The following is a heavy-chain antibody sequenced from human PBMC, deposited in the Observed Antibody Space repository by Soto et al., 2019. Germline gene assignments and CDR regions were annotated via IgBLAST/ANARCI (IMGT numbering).Heavy chain of an antibody. CDR1: GFTFSSYA. Sequence: EVQLLGPGGGLVHPGGSLRLSCAVSGFTFSSYAMGWVRQAPGKGLEWVSTISGSGVSTYYADSVKGRFTVSRVNSENTLYLQMNSLRVEDTAVYYCARAPRYYHDSGRPSSTWGQGTLVTVSS. V-gene: IGHV3-23*01. CDR3: ARAPRYYHDSGRPSST. J-gene: IGHJ4*02. CDR2: ISGSGVST. D-gene: IGHD3-10*01.